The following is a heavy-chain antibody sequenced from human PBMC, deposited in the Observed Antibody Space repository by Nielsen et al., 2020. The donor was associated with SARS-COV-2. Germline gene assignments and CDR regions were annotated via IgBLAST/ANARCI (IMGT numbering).Heavy chain of an antibody. Sequence: GGSLRLSCAASGFTFDDYTMHWVRQAPGKGLEWVSLISWDGGSTYYADSVKGRFTISRDNSKNSLYLQMNSLRTEDTALHYCAKEDISTGMDVWGQGTTVTVSS. CDR1: GFTFDDYT. J-gene: IGHJ6*02. D-gene: IGHD2-15*01. CDR2: ISWDGGST. CDR3: AKEDISTGMDV. V-gene: IGHV3-43*01.